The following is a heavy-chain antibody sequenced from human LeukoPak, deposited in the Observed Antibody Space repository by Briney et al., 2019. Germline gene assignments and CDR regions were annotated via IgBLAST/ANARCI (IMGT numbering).Heavy chain of an antibody. CDR3: AKGRAYYYDSSGYLFDY. CDR1: GFTFDDYA. D-gene: IGHD3-22*01. CDR2: ISWNSGSI. V-gene: IGHV3-9*01. Sequence: PGGSLRLSCAASGFTFDDYAMHWVRQAPGKGLEWVSGISWNSGSIGYADSVKGRFTNSRDKAKNSLYPQMNSLRAEDTALYYCAKGRAYYYDSSGYLFDYWGQGTLVTVSS. J-gene: IGHJ4*02.